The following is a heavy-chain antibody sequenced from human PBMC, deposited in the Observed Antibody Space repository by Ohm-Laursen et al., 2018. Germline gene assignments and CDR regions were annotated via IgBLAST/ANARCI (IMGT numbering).Heavy chain of an antibody. CDR1: GFTFSSDT. CDR2: ISGSGVST. J-gene: IGHJ4*02. V-gene: IGHV3-23*01. D-gene: IGHD6-6*01. CDR3: TRDISSYYFDL. Sequence: SLRLSCAASGFTFSSDTMSWVRQAPGKGLEWVSGISGSGVSTYYADSVKGRFTISRDNSKNTLYLQMNSLRAEDTAVYYCTRDISSYYFDLWGLGTLVTVSS.